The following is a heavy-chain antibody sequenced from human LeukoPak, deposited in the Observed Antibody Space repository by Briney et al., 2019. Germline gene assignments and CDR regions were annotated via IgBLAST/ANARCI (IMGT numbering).Heavy chain of an antibody. V-gene: IGHV3-23*01. D-gene: IGHD3-10*01. CDR1: GFTFSTYG. J-gene: IGHJ4*02. CDR3: AAKILGSAPFDF. CDR2: IGATGGLI. Sequence: GGSLRLSCAASGFTFSTYGMAWVRQVPGNRLEWVSSIGATGGLISYADSVKGRFTVSSSEKTFYLQMNSLRAEDTAVCFCAAKILGSAPFDFWGQGTLVTVSA.